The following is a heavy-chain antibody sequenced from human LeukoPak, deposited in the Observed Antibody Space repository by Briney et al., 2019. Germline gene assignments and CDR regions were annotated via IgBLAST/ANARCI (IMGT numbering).Heavy chain of an antibody. V-gene: IGHV4-59*02. J-gene: IGHJ4*02. CDR3: ARVVYYESSGYYSFDS. CDR1: GGSVSNYY. Sequence: PSETLSLTCSVSGGSVSNYYWSWIRQPPGKGLEWIGYVYYTGSTNYNPSLKSRVTMFEDKSKNQFSLKLSSVTAADTAVYYCARVVYYESSGYYSFDSWGQGTLVTVSS. D-gene: IGHD3-22*01. CDR2: VYYTGST.